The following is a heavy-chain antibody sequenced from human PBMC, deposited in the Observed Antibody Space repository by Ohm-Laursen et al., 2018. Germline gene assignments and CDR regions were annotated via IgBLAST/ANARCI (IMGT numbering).Heavy chain of an antibody. D-gene: IGHD5-18*01. CDR2: IKQDGGEK. V-gene: IGHV3-7*03. J-gene: IGHJ4*02. CDR1: GFTFSNYW. Sequence: SLRLSCAAPGFTFSNYWMSWVRQTPGKGLEWVANIKQDGGEKNFADSVKGRFTISRDNAKNSLYLQMNSLRAEDTAVYYCARGRWIQDGGSTANDYWGQGTLVTVSS. CDR3: ARGRWIQDGGSTANDY.